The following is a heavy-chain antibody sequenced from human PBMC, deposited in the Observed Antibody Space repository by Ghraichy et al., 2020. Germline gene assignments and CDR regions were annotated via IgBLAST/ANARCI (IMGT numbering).Heavy chain of an antibody. Sequence: ASVKVSCKASGYTFNNYGISWVRQAPGQGLEWIGWISAYNGNTHYARKFQGRVTMTADTSTSTAYMELRSLRSDDTALYYCARDPYSYDNSGYPASPYFDYWGQGTLVTVSP. CDR1: GYTFNNYG. J-gene: IGHJ4*02. D-gene: IGHD3-22*01. V-gene: IGHV1-18*01. CDR3: ARDPYSYDNSGYPASPYFDY. CDR2: ISAYNGNT.